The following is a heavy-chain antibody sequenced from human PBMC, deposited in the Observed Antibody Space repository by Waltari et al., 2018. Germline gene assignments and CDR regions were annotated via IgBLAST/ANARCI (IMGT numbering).Heavy chain of an antibody. J-gene: IGHJ4*02. Sequence: QVQLVESGGGVVQPGRSLRLSCAASGFNFSSYGMHWVRQAPGKGLEWVAVRWYDGSNKYYADSVKGRFTISRDNSKNTLYLQMNSLRAEDTAVYYCARDRYYYDSSGYVDYWGQGTLVTVSS. CDR2: RWYDGSNK. D-gene: IGHD3-22*01. CDR1: GFNFSSYG. V-gene: IGHV3-33*01. CDR3: ARDRYYYDSSGYVDY.